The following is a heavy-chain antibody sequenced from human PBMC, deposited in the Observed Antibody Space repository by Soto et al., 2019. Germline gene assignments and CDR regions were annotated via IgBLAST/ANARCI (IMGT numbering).Heavy chain of an antibody. J-gene: IGHJ4*02. D-gene: IGHD4-17*01. CDR3: ARRDYGGDFDY. Sequence: QVQLQESGPGLVKPSETLSLTCTVSGGSISSYYWSWIRQPPGKGLEWIGYIYYSGSTNYNPSLKSRVTISVDTSKNQFSLKLSSVTAADTAVYYCARRDYGGDFDYWGQGTLVTVSS. CDR2: IYYSGST. V-gene: IGHV4-59*08. CDR1: GGSISSYY.